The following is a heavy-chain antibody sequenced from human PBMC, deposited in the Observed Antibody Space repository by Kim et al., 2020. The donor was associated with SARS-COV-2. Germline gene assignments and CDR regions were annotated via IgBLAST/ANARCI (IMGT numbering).Heavy chain of an antibody. CDR3: ARVKGITIFGVVVEGPYGMDV. V-gene: IGHV3-48*03. CDR1: GFTFSSYE. CDR2: ISSSGSTI. J-gene: IGHJ6*02. Sequence: GSLRLSCAASGFTFSSYEMNWVRQAPGKGLEWVSYISSSGSTIYYADSVKGRFTISRDNAKNSLYLQMNSLRAEDTAVYYCARVKGITIFGVVVEGPYGMDVWGQGTPVTVSS. D-gene: IGHD3-3*01.